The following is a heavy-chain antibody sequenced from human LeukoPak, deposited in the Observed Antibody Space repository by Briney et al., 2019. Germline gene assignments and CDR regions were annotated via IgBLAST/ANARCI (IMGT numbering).Heavy chain of an antibody. V-gene: IGHV3-74*01. J-gene: IGHJ4*02. CDR1: GFTFSSYW. CDR3: AGRTGTYLNY. Sequence: GGSLRLSCAASGFTFSSYWMHWVRQAPGKGLVWVSRINRDGSTTSYADSVRGRFTISRDNAKNTLYLQMNSLRAEDTAVYYCAGRTGTYLNYWGQGTLVTVSS. D-gene: IGHD2-8*02. CDR2: INRDGSTT.